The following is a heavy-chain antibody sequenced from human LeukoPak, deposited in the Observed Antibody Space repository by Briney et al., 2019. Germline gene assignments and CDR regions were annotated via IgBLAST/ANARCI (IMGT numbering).Heavy chain of an antibody. CDR2: IKSKTDGGTT. Sequence: GGSLRLPCAASGFTFSNAWMSWVRQAPGKGLEWVGRIKSKTDGGTTDYAAPVKGRFTISRDDSKNTLYLQMNSLKTEDTAVYYCTTDPTTVTTTDYWGQGTLVTVSS. CDR3: TTDPTTVTTTDY. D-gene: IGHD4-17*01. V-gene: IGHV3-15*01. CDR1: GFTFSNAW. J-gene: IGHJ4*02.